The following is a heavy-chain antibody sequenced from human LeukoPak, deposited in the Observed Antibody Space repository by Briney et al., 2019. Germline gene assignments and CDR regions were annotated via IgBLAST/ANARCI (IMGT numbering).Heavy chain of an antibody. D-gene: IGHD2-15*01. Sequence: PGGSLRLSCAASGFTVSSSYMTWVRQAPGKGLEWVSIIYSSGSAYSADSVKGRFTISRDNSKNTLYLQMNSLRAEDTAVYYCARESCSGGSCYSDYWGQGTLVTVSS. J-gene: IGHJ4*02. CDR3: ARESCSGGSCYSDY. V-gene: IGHV3-53*01. CDR2: IYSSGSA. CDR1: GFTVSSSY.